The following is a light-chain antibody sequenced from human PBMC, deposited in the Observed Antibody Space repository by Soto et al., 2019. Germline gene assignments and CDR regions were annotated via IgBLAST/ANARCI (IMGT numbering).Light chain of an antibody. V-gene: IGKV3-11*01. CDR3: QQRSNWPGT. CDR2: DAS. CDR1: QSVSSY. Sequence: EIVLTQSPATLSLSPGERATLSCRASQSVSSYLAWYQQKPGQAPRLLIYDASSRATGIPARFSGSGSGTDFTLTIGSLEPEDFAVYYCQQRSNWPGTFGQGTKVEIK. J-gene: IGKJ1*01.